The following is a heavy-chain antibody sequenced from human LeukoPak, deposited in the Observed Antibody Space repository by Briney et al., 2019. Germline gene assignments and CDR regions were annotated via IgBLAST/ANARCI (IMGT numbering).Heavy chain of an antibody. CDR1: GYTFTDYY. CDR2: INPNNGGT. V-gene: IGHV1-2*02. CDR3: ARDRDWFDP. J-gene: IGHJ5*02. D-gene: IGHD3-10*01. Sequence: ASVKVSCKASGYTFTDYYIQWVRQAPGQGLEWLGWINPNNGGTNYAQKLQGRVTMTTDTSTSTAYMELRSLRSDDTAVYYCARDRDWFDPWGQGTLVTVSS.